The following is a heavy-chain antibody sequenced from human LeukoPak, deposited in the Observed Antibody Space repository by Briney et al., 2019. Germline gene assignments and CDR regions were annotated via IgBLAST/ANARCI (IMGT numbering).Heavy chain of an antibody. CDR1: GGSISSYY. V-gene: IGHV4-59*01. CDR3: VKSVSPRRDGYKPPND. J-gene: IGHJ4*02. Sequence: SETLSLTCTVSGGSISSYYWSWIRQPPGKGLEWIGYIYYSGSTNYNPSLKSRVTISVDTSKNQFSLKLSSVTAADTAVYYCVKSVSPRRDGYKPPNDWGQGTLVTASS. CDR2: IYYSGST. D-gene: IGHD5-24*01.